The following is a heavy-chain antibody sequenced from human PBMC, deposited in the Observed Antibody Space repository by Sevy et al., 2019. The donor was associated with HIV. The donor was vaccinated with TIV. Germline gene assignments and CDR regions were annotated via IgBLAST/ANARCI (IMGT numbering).Heavy chain of an antibody. CDR2: ISNDGSDK. CDR1: GFIFRKHG. V-gene: IGHV3-30*03. D-gene: IGHD5-18*01. Sequence: GESLKISCAASGFIFRKHGMHWVRQAPGKGLEWVALISNDGSDKNYVDSVKGRFTISRDNAKHSLYLQMNSLRAEDTAVYYCVREGLGGFSYSLDCWGQGTLVTVSS. CDR3: VREGLGGFSYSLDC. J-gene: IGHJ4*02.